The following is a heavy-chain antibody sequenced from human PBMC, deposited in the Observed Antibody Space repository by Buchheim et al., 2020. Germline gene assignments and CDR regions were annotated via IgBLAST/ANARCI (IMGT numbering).Heavy chain of an antibody. J-gene: IGHJ3*02. CDR3: ARDSTYSSSWYIGAFDI. Sequence: EVQLVESGGGLVQPGGSLRLSCAASGFTFSSYSMNWVRQAPGKGLEWVSYISSSSSTIYYVDSVKGRFTISRDNAKNSLYLQMNSLRAEDTAVYYCARDSTYSSSWYIGAFDIWGQGT. CDR1: GFTFSSYS. CDR2: ISSSSSTI. D-gene: IGHD6-13*01. V-gene: IGHV3-48*04.